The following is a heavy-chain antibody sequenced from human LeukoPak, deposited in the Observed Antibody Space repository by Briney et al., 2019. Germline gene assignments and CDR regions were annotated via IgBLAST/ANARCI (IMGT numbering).Heavy chain of an antibody. CDR2: ISAYNGNT. CDR3: ARGRGVAVADSSFDY. J-gene: IGHJ4*02. Sequence: ASVKVSCKASGYTFTSYGISWVRQAPGQGLEWMGWISAYNGNTNYAQKLQGRVTMTTDTSTSTAYMELRSLRSDDTAVYYCARGRGVAVADSSFDYWGQGTLVTVSS. CDR1: GYTFTSYG. D-gene: IGHD6-19*01. V-gene: IGHV1-18*01.